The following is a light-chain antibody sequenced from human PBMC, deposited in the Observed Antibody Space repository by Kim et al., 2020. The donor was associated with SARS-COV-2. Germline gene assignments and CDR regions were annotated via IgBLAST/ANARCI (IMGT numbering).Light chain of an antibody. V-gene: IGKV3-11*01. CDR3: QQRSNWPPS. J-gene: IGKJ2*01. Sequence: SLSPGKRATLSCRASQSVSSYLAWYQQKPGQAPRLLIYDASNRATGIPARFSGSGSGTDFTLTISSLEPEDFAVYYCQQRSNWPPSFGQGTKLEI. CDR2: DAS. CDR1: QSVSSY.